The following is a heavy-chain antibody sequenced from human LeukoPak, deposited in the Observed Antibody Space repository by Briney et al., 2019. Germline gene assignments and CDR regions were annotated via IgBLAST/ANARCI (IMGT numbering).Heavy chain of an antibody. D-gene: IGHD5-24*01. CDR2: IKQDGREK. J-gene: IGHJ4*02. CDR3: ARDLHGHYFDY. V-gene: IGHV3-7*04. Sequence: PGGSLRLSCAASGFTFSSYWMNWVRQAPGKGLEWVASIKQDGREKYYVDSVRGRFTISRDNAKNSLYLQMYSLRAEDTAVYYCARDLHGHYFDYWGRGTLVTVSS. CDR1: GFTFSSYW.